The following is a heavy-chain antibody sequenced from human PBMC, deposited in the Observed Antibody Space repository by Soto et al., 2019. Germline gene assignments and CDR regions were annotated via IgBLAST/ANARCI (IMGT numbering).Heavy chain of an antibody. V-gene: IGHV1-8*01. CDR3: ARALYYYDSSGYPGYYYYDMDV. J-gene: IGHJ6*02. CDR2: MNPNSGNT. D-gene: IGHD3-22*01. CDR1: GNTFTSYD. Sequence: ASVKVSCKASGNTFTSYDINWVRQATGQGLEWMGWMNPNSGNTGYAQKFQGRVTMTRNTSISTAYMELSSLRSEDTAVYYCARALYYYDSSGYPGYYYYDMDVWGQRTTVTVSS.